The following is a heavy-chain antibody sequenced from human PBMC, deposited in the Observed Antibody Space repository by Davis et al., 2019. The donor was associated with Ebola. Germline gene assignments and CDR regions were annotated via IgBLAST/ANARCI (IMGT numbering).Heavy chain of an antibody. V-gene: IGHV4-30-4*01. CDR3: VRDLNVVVPAAILGLETYHYGMDV. Sequence: SETLSLTCTVSGDSIRTGDYYWSWIRQTPGKGLEWIGYIYNTGRTYYNPSLQSRVMISVDMSKNQFSLRLSSVTAADTAVYYCVRDLNVVVPAAILGLETYHYGMDVWGKGTTVTVSS. CDR2: IYNTGRT. J-gene: IGHJ6*04. CDR1: GDSIRTGDYY. D-gene: IGHD2-2*01.